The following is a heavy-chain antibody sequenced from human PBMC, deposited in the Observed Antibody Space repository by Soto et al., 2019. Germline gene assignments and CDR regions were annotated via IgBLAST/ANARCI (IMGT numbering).Heavy chain of an antibody. CDR1: GFTFSTHA. V-gene: IGHV3-23*01. D-gene: IGHD1-26*01. CDR2: CRGILITT. CDR3: VREGRVGVEGFDF. J-gene: IGHJ4*02. Sequence: EVQLLESGGGLVEPGGPLRLSCAASGFTFSTHAIHWVRKAPGEGRGWVSGCRGILITTNYADSVKGRFTISRDNSKNTVYLQMNSLRGEDTAMYYCVREGRVGVEGFDFWGQGTLVTVSS.